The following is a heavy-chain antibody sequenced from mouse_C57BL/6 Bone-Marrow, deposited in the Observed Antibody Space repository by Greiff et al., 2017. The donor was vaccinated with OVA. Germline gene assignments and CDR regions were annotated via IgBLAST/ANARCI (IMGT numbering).Heavy chain of an antibody. V-gene: IGHV5-4*01. J-gene: IGHJ3*01. Sequence: EVMLVESGGGLVKPGGSLKLSCAASGFTFSSYAMSWVRQTPEKRLEWVATISDGGSYTYYPDNVKGRFTISRDNAKNNLYLQMSHLKSEDTAMYYCARDSFSLYYSKKAYWGQGTLVTVSA. CDR3: ARDSFSLYYSKKAY. D-gene: IGHD2-5*01. CDR2: ISDGGSYT. CDR1: GFTFSSYA.